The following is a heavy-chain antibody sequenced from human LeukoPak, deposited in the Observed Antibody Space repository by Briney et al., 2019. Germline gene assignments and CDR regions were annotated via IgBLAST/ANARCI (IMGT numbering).Heavy chain of an antibody. D-gene: IGHD3-10*01. CDR1: GGSISSSSYY. CDR3: ARHLKYYYGSGGRLDY. J-gene: IGHJ4*02. CDR2: INHSGST. V-gene: IGHV4-39*01. Sequence: SETLSLTCTVSGGSISSSSYYWGWIRQPPGKGLEWIGEINHSGSTNYNPSLKSRVTISVDTSKNQFSLKLSSVTAADTAVYYCARHLKYYYGSGGRLDYWGQGTLVTVSS.